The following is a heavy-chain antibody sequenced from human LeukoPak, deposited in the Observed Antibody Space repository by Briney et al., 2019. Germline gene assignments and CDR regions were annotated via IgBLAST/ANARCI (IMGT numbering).Heavy chain of an antibody. V-gene: IGHV3-7*01. Sequence: GGSLRLSCVASGFTFSSYWMSWVRQAPGKGLEWVANIKQDGSEKYYVDSVKGRFTISRDNAKSSLYLQMNSLRAEDTAVYYCARDPRRIAARRPDYYYYMDVWGKGTTVTVSS. CDR1: GFTFSSYW. CDR3: ARDPRRIAARRPDYYYYMDV. CDR2: IKQDGSEK. J-gene: IGHJ6*03. D-gene: IGHD6-6*01.